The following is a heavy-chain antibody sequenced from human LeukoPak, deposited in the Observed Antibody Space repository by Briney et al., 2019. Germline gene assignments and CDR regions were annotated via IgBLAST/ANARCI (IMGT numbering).Heavy chain of an antibody. D-gene: IGHD3-22*01. CDR3: ARLRYVGSGYPFDY. J-gene: IGHJ4*02. CDR1: GYTFTDYY. CDR2: INPSSGGT. Sequence: ASVKVSCKASGYTFTDYYMHWVRQAPGQGLEWVGWINPSSGGTNYAQSFQGRVTMARDTSITTAFMELSRLISDDTAVYYCARLRYVGSGYPFDYWGQGTLVTVSS. V-gene: IGHV1-2*02.